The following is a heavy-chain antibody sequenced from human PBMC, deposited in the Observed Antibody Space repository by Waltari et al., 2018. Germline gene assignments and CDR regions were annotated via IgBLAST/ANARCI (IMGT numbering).Heavy chain of an antibody. V-gene: IGHV3-53*01. J-gene: IGHJ3*02. D-gene: IGHD2-2*01. CDR2: IYSGGST. Sequence: EVQLVESGGGLIQPGGSLRLSCAASGFTVSSNYMTWVRQAPGKGLEWVSVIYSGGSTYYADSVKGRFTISRDNSKNTLYLQMNSLRAEDTAVYYCARDSSLRAFDIWGQGTMVTVSS. CDR3: ARDSSLRAFDI. CDR1: GFTVSSNY.